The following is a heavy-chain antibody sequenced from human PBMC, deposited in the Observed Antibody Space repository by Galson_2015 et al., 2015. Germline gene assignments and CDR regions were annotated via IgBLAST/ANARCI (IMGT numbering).Heavy chain of an antibody. V-gene: IGHV4-39*01. CDR1: GGSISSSSYY. CDR2: IYYSGST. J-gene: IGHJ4*02. CDR3: ANGPEYVDY. Sequence: LSLTCTVSGGSISSSSYYWGWIRQPPGKGLEWIGSIYYSGSTYYNPSLKSRVTISVDTSKNQFSLKLSSVTAADTAVYYCANGPEYVDYWGQGTLVTVSS. D-gene: IGHD2-8*01.